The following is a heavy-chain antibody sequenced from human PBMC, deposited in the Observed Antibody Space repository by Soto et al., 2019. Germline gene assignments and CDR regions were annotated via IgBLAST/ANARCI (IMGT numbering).Heavy chain of an antibody. CDR2: ISYDGSDK. Sequence: QVQLVESGGGVVQPGRSLRLSCEGSGFSFSSYGMHWVRQAPGKGLEWVAVISYDGSDKKYEDSVKGRLTISRDNSKNISYLQMNNVRAEDTAVYYCTRGGASMGGMDVWGQGTTVTV. V-gene: IGHV3-30*03. CDR1: GFSFSSYG. J-gene: IGHJ6*02. D-gene: IGHD1-26*01. CDR3: TRGGASMGGMDV.